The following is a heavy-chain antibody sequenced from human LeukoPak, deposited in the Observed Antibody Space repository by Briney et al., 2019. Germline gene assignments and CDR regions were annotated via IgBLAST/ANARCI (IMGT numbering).Heavy chain of an antibody. CDR1: GVSFSGYY. Sequence: SETLSLTCAVYGVSFSGYYWSWIRQPPGKGLEWIGEINHSGSTNYNPSLKSRVTISVDTSKNQFSLKLSSVTAADTAVYYCARGYGDSNDWGQGTLVTVSS. CDR2: INHSGST. CDR3: ARGYGDSND. V-gene: IGHV4-34*01. D-gene: IGHD4-17*01. J-gene: IGHJ4*02.